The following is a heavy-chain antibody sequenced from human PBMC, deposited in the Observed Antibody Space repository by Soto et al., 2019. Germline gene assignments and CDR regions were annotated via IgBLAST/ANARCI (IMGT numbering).Heavy chain of an antibody. Sequence: ASVKVSCKASGYTFTGYYMHWVRQAPGQGLEWMGWINPNSGGTNYAQKFQGRVTMTRDTSISTAYMELSRLRSDDTAVYYCARTSYCTNGVYYRPFDPWGQGTLVTVSS. D-gene: IGHD2-8*01. CDR1: GYTFTGYY. V-gene: IGHV1-2*02. CDR2: INPNSGGT. J-gene: IGHJ5*02. CDR3: ARTSYCTNGVYYRPFDP.